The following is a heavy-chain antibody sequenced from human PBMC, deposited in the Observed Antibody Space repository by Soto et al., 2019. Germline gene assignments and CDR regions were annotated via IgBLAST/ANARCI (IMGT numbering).Heavy chain of an antibody. D-gene: IGHD4-17*01. Sequence: ASVKISCKASGYTFTSYDITWLRQATGQGLEWMGWMNPNSGNTGYAQKFQGRVTMTRNTSISTAYMELSSLRSEDTAVYYCKIRSYYYMDVWGKGTTVTVSS. CDR3: KIRSYYYMDV. CDR1: GYTFTSYD. V-gene: IGHV1-8*02. CDR2: MNPNSGNT. J-gene: IGHJ6*03.